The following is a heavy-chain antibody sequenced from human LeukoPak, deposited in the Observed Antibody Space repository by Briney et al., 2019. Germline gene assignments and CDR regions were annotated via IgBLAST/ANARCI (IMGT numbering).Heavy chain of an antibody. V-gene: IGHV1-18*01. CDR3: ARVPRAYPGETITYYYYYYMDV. CDR2: ISAYNGNT. J-gene: IGHJ6*03. CDR1: GYTFTSYG. D-gene: IGHD3-10*01. Sequence: ASVKVSCKASGYTFTSYGISWVRQAPGQGLEWMGWISAYNGNTNYAQKLQGRVTMTTDTSTSTAYMELRSLRSDDTAVYYCARVPRAYPGETITYYYYYYMDVWGKGTTVTVSS.